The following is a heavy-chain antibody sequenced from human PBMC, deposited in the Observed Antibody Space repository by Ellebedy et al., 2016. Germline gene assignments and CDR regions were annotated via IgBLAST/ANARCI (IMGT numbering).Heavy chain of an antibody. D-gene: IGHD2-21*01. CDR2: IDRGSSVI. Sequence: GGSLRLSCGASKLTFSNYVMHWVRQAPGKGLEWVASIDRGSSVIDYADSVRGRFTISRDNAKNTVYLQMNSLRTEDMAVYYCVRETYWSLGNWGQGTLVTVSS. CDR3: VRETYWSLGN. CDR1: KLTFSNYV. J-gene: IGHJ4*02. V-gene: IGHV3-21*01.